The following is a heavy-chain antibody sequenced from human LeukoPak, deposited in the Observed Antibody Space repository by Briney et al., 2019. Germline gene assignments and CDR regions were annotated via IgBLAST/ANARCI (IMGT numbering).Heavy chain of an antibody. V-gene: IGHV1-18*01. J-gene: IGHJ5*02. CDR1: GYTFTGYG. Sequence: ASVKVSCKASGYTFTGYGISWVRQAPGQGLEWMGWISAYNGNTNYAQKLQGRVTMTTDTSTSTAYMELRSLRSDDTAVYYCARGPITIFGVVPFDPWGQGTLVTVSS. D-gene: IGHD3-3*01. CDR3: ARGPITIFGVVPFDP. CDR2: ISAYNGNT.